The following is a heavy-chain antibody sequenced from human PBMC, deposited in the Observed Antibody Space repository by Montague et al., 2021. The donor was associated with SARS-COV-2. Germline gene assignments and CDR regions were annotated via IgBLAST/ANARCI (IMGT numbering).Heavy chain of an antibody. D-gene: IGHD6-19*01. Sequence: SLRLSCAASGFTFSSYAMSWVRQAPGKGLEWVSGIRGNGGSTYYADSVXGRFTISRDNARRSVFLQMNSLRAEDTAVYFCARDPNSSGGNMGSFWGRGTLVSISS. V-gene: IGHV3-23*01. CDR2: IRGNGGST. CDR3: ARDPNSSGGNMGSF. J-gene: IGHJ4*01. CDR1: GFTFSSYA.